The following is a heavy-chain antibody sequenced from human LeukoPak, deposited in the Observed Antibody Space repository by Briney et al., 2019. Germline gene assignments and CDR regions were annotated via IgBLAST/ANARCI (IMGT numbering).Heavy chain of an antibody. CDR1: GGSISSYY. CDR3: ARDGAYGSGSYYPFDY. J-gene: IGHJ4*02. V-gene: IGHV4-59*01. CDR2: IFYNGNT. Sequence: SGTLSLTCAVSGGSISSYYWSWIRQPPGKGLEWIGYIFYNGNTNYNPSLRSRVTMSLDTSKNQFSLKLTSVTAADTAVYYCARDGAYGSGSYYPFDYWGQGTLVTASS. D-gene: IGHD3-10*01.